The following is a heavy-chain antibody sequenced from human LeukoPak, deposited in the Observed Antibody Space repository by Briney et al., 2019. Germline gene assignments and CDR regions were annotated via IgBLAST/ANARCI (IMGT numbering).Heavy chain of an antibody. CDR1: GYTFTGYY. Sequence: ASVKVSCKASGYTFTGYYMHWVRQAPGQGLEWMGWINPNSGGTNYAQKFQGRVTMTRDTSISTAYMELSRLRSDDTAVYYCAREGGDSSSWYYFDYWGQGTLVTVSS. CDR2: INPNSGGT. CDR3: AREGGDSSSWYYFDY. V-gene: IGHV1-2*02. J-gene: IGHJ4*02. D-gene: IGHD6-13*01.